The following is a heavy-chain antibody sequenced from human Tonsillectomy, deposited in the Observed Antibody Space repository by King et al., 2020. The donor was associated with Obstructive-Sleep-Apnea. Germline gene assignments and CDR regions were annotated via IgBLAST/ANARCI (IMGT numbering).Heavy chain of an antibody. Sequence: QLVQSGAEVKMPGASVKISCKASGYIFSNYYMHWLRQAPGQWLEWMGIINPIGGLTGYAQNLKGRVTMTRDTSTSTVYMELSRLTSEDTAVYYCASEGNYYGSGTYYRHYYYAMDVWGQGTTVTVSS. CDR1: GYIFSNYY. CDR3: ASEGNYYGSGTYYRHYYYAMDV. V-gene: IGHV1-46*03. CDR2: INPIGGLT. J-gene: IGHJ6*02. D-gene: IGHD3-10*01.